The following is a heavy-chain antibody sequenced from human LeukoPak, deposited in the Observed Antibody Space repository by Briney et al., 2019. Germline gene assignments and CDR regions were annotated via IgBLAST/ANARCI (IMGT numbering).Heavy chain of an antibody. J-gene: IGHJ4*02. V-gene: IGHV1-69*05. CDR3: ARDLYDFWSGYTFDY. D-gene: IGHD3-3*01. Sequence: SVKVSCKASGGTFSSYAISWVRQAPGQGLEWMGGIIPIFGTANYAQKFQGRVTITTDESTSTAYMELSSLRSEDTAVYYCARDLYDFWSGYTFDYWGQGTLVTVSS. CDR2: IIPIFGTA. CDR1: GGTFSSYA.